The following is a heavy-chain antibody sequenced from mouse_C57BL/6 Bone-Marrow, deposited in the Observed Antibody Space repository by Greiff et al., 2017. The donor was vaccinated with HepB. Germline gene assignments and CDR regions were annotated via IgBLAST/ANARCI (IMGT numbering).Heavy chain of an antibody. CDR2: IHPNSGST. CDR1: GYTFTSYW. Sequence: VQLQQPGAELVKPGASVKLSCKASGYTFTSYWMHWVKQRPGQGLEWIGMIHPNSGSTNYNEKFKSKATLTVDKSSSTAYMQLSSLTSEDSAVYYCARTLYDYDGAWFAYWGQGTLVTVSA. D-gene: IGHD2-4*01. V-gene: IGHV1-64*01. CDR3: ARTLYDYDGAWFAY. J-gene: IGHJ3*01.